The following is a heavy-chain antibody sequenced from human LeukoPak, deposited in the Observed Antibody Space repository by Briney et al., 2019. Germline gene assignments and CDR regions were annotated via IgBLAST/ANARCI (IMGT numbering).Heavy chain of an antibody. D-gene: IGHD6-19*01. V-gene: IGHV3-23*01. CDR1: GFTFTKCA. J-gene: IGHJ4*02. CDR2: ITATGDTA. Sequence: GGSLRLSCVASGFTFTKCAMSWIRQAPGKGLEWVAIITATGDTAYHADSVKGRFTISRDNSRNTVYMQMDSLRAEDTAIYYCAGDRNSDWYSPLDYWGQGSQVTVSP. CDR3: AGDRNSDWYSPLDY.